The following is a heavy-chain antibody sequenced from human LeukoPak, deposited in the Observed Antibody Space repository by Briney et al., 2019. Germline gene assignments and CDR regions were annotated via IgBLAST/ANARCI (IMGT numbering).Heavy chain of an antibody. V-gene: IGHV4-4*09. CDR2: IHTSGST. Sequence: SETLSPTCTVSGGSSSPYYWTWIREPPGKGLEWIGYIHTSGSTYYNPSLKSRVTMSVDTSKNQFSLRLSSVTAADTAVYYCVRPGQSSWWVYFNYWGQGTVVTVSS. J-gene: IGHJ4*02. D-gene: IGHD2-8*01. CDR3: VRPGQSSWWVYFNY. CDR1: GGSSSPYY.